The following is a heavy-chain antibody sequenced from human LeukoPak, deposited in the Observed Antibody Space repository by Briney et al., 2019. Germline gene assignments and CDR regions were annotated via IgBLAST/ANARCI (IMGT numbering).Heavy chain of an antibody. CDR1: GYTFTGYY. J-gene: IGHJ4*02. V-gene: IGHV1-2*02. Sequence: AASVKVSCKASGYTFTGYYMHWVRQAPGQGLEWMGCINPDSGGTYYAQKFQGRVTVTRDTTITTAYMELSRLRSGDTAVYYCARVGYSGSGLYHDFDYWGQGTLVTVSS. CDR3: ARVGYSGSGLYHDFDY. CDR2: INPDSGGT. D-gene: IGHD5-12*01.